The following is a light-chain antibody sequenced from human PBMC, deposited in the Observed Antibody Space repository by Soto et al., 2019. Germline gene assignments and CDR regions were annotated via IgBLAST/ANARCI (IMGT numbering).Light chain of an antibody. CDR2: EGT. CDR3: CSYAGSSTYVI. CDR1: SSDVGSYNL. V-gene: IGLV2-23*01. Sequence: QSVLTQPASVSGSPGQSLTISCTGTSSDVGSYNLVSWYQLHPGKAPKFIIYEGTKRPSGVSNRFSGSKSGNTASLTISGLQAEDEGDYYCCSYAGSSTYVIFDGGTKLTVL. J-gene: IGLJ2*01.